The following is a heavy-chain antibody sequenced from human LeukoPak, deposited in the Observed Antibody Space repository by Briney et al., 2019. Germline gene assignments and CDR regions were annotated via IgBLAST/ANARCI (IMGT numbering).Heavy chain of an antibody. CDR2: ISSNGGST. D-gene: IGHD1/OR15-1a*01. CDR3: ARDPTTGAPDYFDY. Sequence: GGSLRLSCAASGFTFSSYAMHWVRQAPGKGLEYVSAISSNGGSTYYANSVKGRFTISRDNSKNTLYLQMGSLRAEDMAVYYCARDPTTGAPDYFDYWGQGTLVTVSS. CDR1: GFTFSSYA. V-gene: IGHV3-64*01. J-gene: IGHJ4*02.